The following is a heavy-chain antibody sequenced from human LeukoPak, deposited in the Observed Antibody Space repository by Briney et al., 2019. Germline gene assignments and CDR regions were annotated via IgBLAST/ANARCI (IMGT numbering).Heavy chain of an antibody. Sequence: PGESLRLFCASSGFTFSSYSMAWVRQAPGMGPEWVSATDGSGGHKVYADSVKGRFTISRDNSINTLYLQMNSLRADDTAVYYCAKERDRGTEVAAAFDLWGQGTLVTVSS. CDR3: AKERDRGTEVAAAFDL. D-gene: IGHD6-19*01. J-gene: IGHJ4*02. CDR1: GFTFSSYS. V-gene: IGHV3-23*01. CDR2: TDGSGGHK.